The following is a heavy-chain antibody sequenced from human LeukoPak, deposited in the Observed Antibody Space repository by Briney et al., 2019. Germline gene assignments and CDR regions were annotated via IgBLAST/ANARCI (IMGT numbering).Heavy chain of an antibody. D-gene: IGHD3-10*01. CDR1: GFTFSSYA. J-gene: IGHJ6*03. CDR3: AKARHYGSGSYYINYYYYYMDV. CDR2: ISGIGDST. Sequence: PGGSLRLSCAASGFTFSSYAMSWGRQAPGKGLEWVSAISGIGDSTYYADSVKGRFTISRDNSKNTLYLQMNSLRAEDTAIYYCAKARHYGSGSYYINYYYYYMDVWGKGTTVTVSS. V-gene: IGHV3-23*01.